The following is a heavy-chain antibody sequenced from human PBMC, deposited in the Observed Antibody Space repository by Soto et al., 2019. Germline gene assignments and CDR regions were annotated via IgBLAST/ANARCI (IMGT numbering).Heavy chain of an antibody. Sequence: EVQLVESGGGLVQPGGSLRLSCAASGFTFTGNWMHWVRQGPGKGLVWVARINRDGTATTYADSVTGRFTIYRDNSKNTLYLQMNSLGAEDTAVYYCATVGTGSYNWFDPWGQGTMVTVSS. CDR2: INRDGTAT. CDR1: GFTFTGNW. CDR3: ATVGTGSYNWFDP. J-gene: IGHJ5*02. V-gene: IGHV3-74*01. D-gene: IGHD1-26*01.